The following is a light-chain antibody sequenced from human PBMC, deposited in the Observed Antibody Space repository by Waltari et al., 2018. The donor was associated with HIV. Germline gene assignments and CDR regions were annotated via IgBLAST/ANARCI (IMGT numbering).Light chain of an antibody. J-gene: IGLJ3*02. CDR3: QSYDSSNHWV. V-gene: IGLV6-57*02. CDR1: SCTISSNS. Sequence: NFMLTQPHSVSESPGKTVTISCTVRSCTISSNSVQWYQQRPGSAPTTVIYEENQIRSGVPDRCSGSIDSSSNSASLTISGLKTEDEADYYCQSYDSSNHWVFGGGTKLTVL. CDR2: EEN.